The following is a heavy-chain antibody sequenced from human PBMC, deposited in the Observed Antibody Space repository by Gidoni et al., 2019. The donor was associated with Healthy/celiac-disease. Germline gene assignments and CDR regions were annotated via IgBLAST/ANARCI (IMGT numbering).Heavy chain of an antibody. CDR2: ISYDGSNK. CDR3: ARDIAARALGGFGEYLFDY. D-gene: IGHD3-10*01. CDR1: GFTFSTYA. Sequence: QVQLVASGGGVVQPGRSLRLSCAASGFTFSTYAMHWVRQAPGKGLEWVAVISYDGSNKYYADSVKGRFTISRDNSKNTLYLQMNSLRAEDTAVYYCARDIAARALGGFGEYLFDYWGQGTLVTVSS. J-gene: IGHJ4*02. V-gene: IGHV3-30*16.